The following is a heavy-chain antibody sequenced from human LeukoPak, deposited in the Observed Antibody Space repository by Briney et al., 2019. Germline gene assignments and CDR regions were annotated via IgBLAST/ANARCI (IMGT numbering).Heavy chain of an antibody. CDR2: IYSGGST. Sequence: GGSLRLSCAASGFTVSSNYMSWVRQAPGKGLEWVSVIYSGGSTYYADSVKGRFTISRDNSKNTLYLQMNSLRAEDTVVYYCARDPSKPAAEGGGYWGQGTLVTVSS. J-gene: IGHJ4*02. CDR3: ARDPSKPAAEGGGY. D-gene: IGHD2-2*01. CDR1: GFTVSSNY. V-gene: IGHV3-66*01.